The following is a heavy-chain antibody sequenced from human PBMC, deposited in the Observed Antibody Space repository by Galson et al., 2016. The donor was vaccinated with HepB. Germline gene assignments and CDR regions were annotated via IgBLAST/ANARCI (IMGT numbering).Heavy chain of an antibody. CDR3: RTGELSPLDY. D-gene: IGHD3-16*02. CDR1: GYIFSGFY. V-gene: IGHV1-2*06. Sequence: SVKVSCKAAGYIFSGFYMHWVRQAPGQGLEWIGRITPNTGGTNFAQNFQGRVTMTRDTSINTAYMELSRLTSDDTAVYYCRTGELSPLDYWGQGTLVTVSS. CDR2: ITPNTGGT. J-gene: IGHJ4*02.